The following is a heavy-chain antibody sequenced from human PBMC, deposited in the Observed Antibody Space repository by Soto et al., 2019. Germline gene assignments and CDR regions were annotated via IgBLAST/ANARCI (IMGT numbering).Heavy chain of an antibody. J-gene: IGHJ4*02. V-gene: IGHV3-33*01. D-gene: IGHD1-26*01. CDR2: TRHDGSNT. Sequence: QVQLVESGGGVVQPGRSLRLSCAASGFTFSGYGMHWVCQAPGKGLEWVAVTRHDGSNTYYADSVRGRFTISRDNSNKMLYLQMNSLRAEDTAVYYCARDGVGTTTYFGYFDYWGQGTLVTVSS. CDR3: ARDGVGTTTYFGYFDY. CDR1: GFTFSGYG.